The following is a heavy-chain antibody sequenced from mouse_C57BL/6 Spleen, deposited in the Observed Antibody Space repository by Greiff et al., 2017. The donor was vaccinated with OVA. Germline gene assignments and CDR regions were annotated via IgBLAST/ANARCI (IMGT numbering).Heavy chain of an antibody. J-gene: IGHJ2*01. CDR3: ARSGDGKVGGYFDY. Sequence: QVQLKESGAELVRPGASVKLSCKASGYTFTDYYINWVKQRPGQGLEWIARIYPGSGNTYYNEKFKGKATLTAEKSSSTAYMQLSSLTSEDSAVYFCARSGDGKVGGYFDYWGQGTTLTVSS. V-gene: IGHV1-76*01. D-gene: IGHD1-1*01. CDR2: IYPGSGNT. CDR1: GYTFTDYY.